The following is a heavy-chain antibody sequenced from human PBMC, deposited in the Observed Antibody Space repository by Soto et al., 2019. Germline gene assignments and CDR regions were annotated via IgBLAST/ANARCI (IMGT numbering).Heavy chain of an antibody. D-gene: IGHD3-3*01. CDR3: ARSTYYDFWSGYSGPFDI. Sequence: GASVKVSCKASGYTFTGYYMHWVRQAPGQGLEWMGWINPNSGGTNYAQKFQGWVTMTRDTSISTAYMELSRLRPDDTAVYYCARSTYYDFWSGYSGPFDIWGQGTMVTVSS. CDR1: GYTFTGYY. CDR2: INPNSGGT. J-gene: IGHJ3*02. V-gene: IGHV1-2*04.